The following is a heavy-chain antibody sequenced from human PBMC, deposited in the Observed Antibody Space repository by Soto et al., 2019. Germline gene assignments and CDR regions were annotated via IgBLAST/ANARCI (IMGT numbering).Heavy chain of an antibody. CDR1: GGSISSSSYY. Sequence: PSETLSLTCTVSGGSISSSSYYWGWIRQPPGKGLEWIGSIYYSGSTYYNPSLKSRVTISVDTSKNQFSLKLSSVTAADTAVYYCARLKIHSYYVWGQGTLVTVSS. CDR3: ARLKIHSYYV. V-gene: IGHV4-39*01. CDR2: IYYSGST. J-gene: IGHJ4*02. D-gene: IGHD3-10*02.